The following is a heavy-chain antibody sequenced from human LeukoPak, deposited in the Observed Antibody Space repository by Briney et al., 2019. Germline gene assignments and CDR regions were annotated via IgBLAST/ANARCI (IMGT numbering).Heavy chain of an antibody. Sequence: GGSLRRSCAASGFTFRTYWMSWVRQAPGKGLEWVANIKRDGSKIYYVDSVKGRFTISRDNDKNSLYLQMNSLRAEDTAVYYCTRDSQGSGIYSVDYWGQGTLVTVSS. J-gene: IGHJ4*02. V-gene: IGHV3-7*05. D-gene: IGHD3-10*01. CDR3: TRDSQGSGIYSVDY. CDR1: GFTFRTYW. CDR2: IKRDGSKI.